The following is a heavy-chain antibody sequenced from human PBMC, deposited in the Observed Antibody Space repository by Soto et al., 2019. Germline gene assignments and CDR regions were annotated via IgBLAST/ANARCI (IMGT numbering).Heavy chain of an antibody. V-gene: IGHV1-2*02. CDR3: ASAAVTGTAGLDF. CDR1: RYTFSGFY. Sequence: ASVKVSCKASRYTFSGFYMHWVRQAPGQGLEWMGWINPNSGGTKSAEKFQGRVTMTRDTSISTAYMELSRLTYDDTAVYYCASAAVTGTAGLDFWGQGTQVTVSS. J-gene: IGHJ4*02. D-gene: IGHD6-19*01. CDR2: INPNSGGT.